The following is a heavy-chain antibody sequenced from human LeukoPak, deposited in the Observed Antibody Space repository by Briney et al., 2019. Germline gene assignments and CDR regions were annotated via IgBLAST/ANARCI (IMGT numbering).Heavy chain of an antibody. J-gene: IGHJ5*02. V-gene: IGHV1-69*05. Sequence: ASVKVSCKASGGTFSSYAISWVRQAPGQGLEWMGGIIPIFGTANYAQKFQGRVTITTDESTSTAYRELSSLRSEDTAVYYCARSLENSSSPDLWGQGTLVTVSS. CDR3: ARSLENSSSPDL. D-gene: IGHD6-6*01. CDR2: IIPIFGTA. CDR1: GGTFSSYA.